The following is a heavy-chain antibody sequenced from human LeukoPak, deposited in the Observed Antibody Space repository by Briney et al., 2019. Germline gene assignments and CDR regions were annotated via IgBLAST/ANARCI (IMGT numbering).Heavy chain of an antibody. CDR1: GDSISGYY. D-gene: IGHD6-13*01. Sequence: PSETLSLTCAVSGDSISGYYWSWIRQPPGKGLEYIGYIYYSGGTNYNPSLKSRVTISVDTSKNQFSLKVSSVTAADTAVYYCARGSSHFDYWGQGTLVTVSS. V-gene: IGHV4-59*01. J-gene: IGHJ4*02. CDR3: ARGSSHFDY. CDR2: IYYSGGT.